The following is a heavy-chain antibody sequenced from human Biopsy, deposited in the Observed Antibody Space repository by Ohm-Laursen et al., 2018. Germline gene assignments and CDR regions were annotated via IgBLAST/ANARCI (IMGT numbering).Heavy chain of an antibody. Sequence: SQTLSLTCTVSGGSISSGSNYWAWIRQPPGKGLEWIGRVYHSGTTYYSPSLKSRVTISVDTPKNQLSLKVTSVTAADTAAYYCARHDGNGPFALDSWGQGTLVTVSS. CDR2: VYHSGTT. V-gene: IGHV4-39*01. CDR3: ARHDGNGPFALDS. CDR1: GGSISSGSNY. D-gene: IGHD5-24*01. J-gene: IGHJ4*02.